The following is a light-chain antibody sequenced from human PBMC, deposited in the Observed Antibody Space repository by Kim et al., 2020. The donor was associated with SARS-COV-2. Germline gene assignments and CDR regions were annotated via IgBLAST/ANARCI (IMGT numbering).Light chain of an antibody. Sequence: GQSVTISCTGTSSDVGGYNYVSWYQQHPGKAPKLMIYDVSNRPSGVSNRFSGYKSGNTASLTISGLQAEDEADYYCSSYTSSSTWVFGGGTQLTVL. V-gene: IGLV2-14*03. CDR3: SSYTSSSTWV. CDR2: DVS. J-gene: IGLJ3*02. CDR1: SSDVGGYNY.